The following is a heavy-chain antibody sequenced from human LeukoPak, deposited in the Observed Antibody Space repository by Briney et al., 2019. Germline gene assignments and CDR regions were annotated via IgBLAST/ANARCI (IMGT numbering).Heavy chain of an antibody. CDR3: ARDNGDFWSGSNR. CDR1: GYTSTSYY. J-gene: IGHJ4*02. V-gene: IGHV1-46*01. CDR2: INPSGGST. Sequence: ASVKVSCKASGYTSTSYYMHWVRQAPGQGLEWMGIINPSGGSTSYAQKFQGRVTMTRDTSTSTVYMELSSLRSEDTAVYYCARDNGDFWSGSNRWGQGTLVTVSS. D-gene: IGHD3-3*01.